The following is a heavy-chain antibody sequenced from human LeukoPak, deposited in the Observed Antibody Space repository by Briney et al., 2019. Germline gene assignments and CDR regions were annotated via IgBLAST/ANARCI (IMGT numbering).Heavy chain of an antibody. D-gene: IGHD3-3*01. V-gene: IGHV3-30*02. CDR3: AKGQDYDFWSGPLDY. CDR1: GFTFSIYA. J-gene: IGHJ4*02. CDR2: IRYDGSNK. Sequence: GGSLRLSCAASGFTFSIYAMHWVRQAPGKGLEWVAFIRYDGSNKYYTDSVKGRFTISRDNSKNTLYLQMNSLRAEDTAVYYCAKGQDYDFWSGPLDYWGQGTLVTVSS.